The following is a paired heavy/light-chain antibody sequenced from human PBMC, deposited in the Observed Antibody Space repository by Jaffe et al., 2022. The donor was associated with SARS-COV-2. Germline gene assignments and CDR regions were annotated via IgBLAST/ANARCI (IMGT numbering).Heavy chain of an antibody. Sequence: EVQLVESGGGLVQPGGSLRLSCSASGYTFSTYAMHWVRQAPGKGLEYVSGVSGNGANTYYADSVKDRFTISRDNSKNTLYLQMSSLRADDTAVYFCVKERITGWYDFDYWGQGTLVTVSS. CDR1: GYTFSTYA. J-gene: IGHJ4*02. V-gene: IGHV3-64D*09. CDR2: VSGNGANT. D-gene: IGHD6-19*01. CDR3: VKERITGWYDFDY.
Light chain of an antibody. Sequence: EIVMTQSPATLSMSPGERATLSCRASQSVSSHLAWYQQKPGQAPRLLIYEASTRAIGIPARFSGSGSGTEFSLTISSLQPEDFAVYYCQHYNNRPPWTFGQGTTVDIK. V-gene: IGKV3-15*01. CDR3: QHYNNRPPWT. CDR2: EAS. J-gene: IGKJ1*01. CDR1: QSVSSH.